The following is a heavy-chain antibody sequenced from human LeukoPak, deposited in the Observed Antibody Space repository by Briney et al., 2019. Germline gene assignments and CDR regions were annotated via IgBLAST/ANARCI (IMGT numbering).Heavy chain of an antibody. J-gene: IGHJ4*02. D-gene: IGHD6-19*01. V-gene: IGHV3-7*03. CDR3: ARHTSGQSFDY. CDR1: GFTFSNYW. Sequence: GGSLRLSCAASGFTFSNYWMNWVRQAPGNALEWVAYIRKDGSEKYYVDSVKGRFTISRDNAKNSLYLQMNSLRAEDTAVYYCARHTSGQSFDYWGQGTLVTVSS. CDR2: IRKDGSEK.